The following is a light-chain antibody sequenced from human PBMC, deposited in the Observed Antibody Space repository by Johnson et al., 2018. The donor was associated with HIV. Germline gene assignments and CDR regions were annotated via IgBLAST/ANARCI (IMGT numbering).Light chain of an antibody. CDR1: SSNIGNNY. CDR2: DND. Sequence: QLVLTQPPSVSAAPGQTVTISCSGSSSNIGNNYVSWYQQLPGTAPKLLIYDNDKRPSGIPDRFSGSKSGTSATLGITGLQTGDEADYYCATWDSSLSAYVFGPGTKVTIL. V-gene: IGLV1-51*01. J-gene: IGLJ1*01. CDR3: ATWDSSLSAYV.